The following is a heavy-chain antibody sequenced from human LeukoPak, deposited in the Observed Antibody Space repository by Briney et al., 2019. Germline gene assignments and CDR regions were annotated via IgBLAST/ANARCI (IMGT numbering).Heavy chain of an antibody. V-gene: IGHV4-39*02. D-gene: IGHD5-18*01. CDR1: GGSISSSSYY. CDR2: IYYSGST. J-gene: IGHJ4*02. CDR3: ARDLRSDSSPGTWRY. Sequence: PSETLSLTCTVSGGSISSSSYYWGWIRQPPGKGLEWIGSIYYSGSTYYNPSLKSRVTMSVDTSKNQFSLRLSSVTAADTAAYYCARDLRSDSSPGTWRYWGQGTLVTVSS.